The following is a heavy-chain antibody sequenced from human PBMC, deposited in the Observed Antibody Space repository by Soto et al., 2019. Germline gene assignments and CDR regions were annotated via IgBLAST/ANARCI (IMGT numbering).Heavy chain of an antibody. CDR1: GYTFTNYG. J-gene: IGHJ6*02. CDR2: ISGDNGNT. CDR3: ARDREYYYDSSGNYYYHYGMDV. V-gene: IGHV1-18*04. D-gene: IGHD3-22*01. Sequence: QVQLVESGAEVKKPGASVKVSCKASGYTFTNYGISWVRQAPGQGLEWMGWISGDNGNTKYAQKFQGRVTMTTDTPTNTAYMELRRLRSDDTAVYYCARDREYYYDSSGNYYYHYGMDVWGQGTTVTVS.